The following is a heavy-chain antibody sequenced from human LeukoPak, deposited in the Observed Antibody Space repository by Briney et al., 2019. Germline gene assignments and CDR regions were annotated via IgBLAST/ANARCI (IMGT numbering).Heavy chain of an antibody. CDR2: IYYSGNT. D-gene: IGHD6-19*01. CDR1: GGSIFSSNSY. J-gene: IGHJ5*02. CDR3: ARVESSGWYSNWFDP. Sequence: SETLSLTCTVSGGSIFSSNSYWGWIRQPPGTGLEWIGSIYYSGNTYYNASLKSRVTISVDTSKNQFSLKLSSVTAADTAVYYCARVESSGWYSNWFDPWGQGTLVTVSS. V-gene: IGHV4-39*07.